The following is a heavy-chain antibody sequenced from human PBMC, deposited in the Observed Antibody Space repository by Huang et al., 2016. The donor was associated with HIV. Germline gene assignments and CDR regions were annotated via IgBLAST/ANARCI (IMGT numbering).Heavy chain of an antibody. J-gene: IGHJ5*02. CDR2: ILSCDCDN. Sequence: EVQLVQSGAEVKKPGASLKISCKGSGYSFTSNWIGGVRQMPGKGLELRGMILSCDCDNRYSPSFQGKVTSSADTAITTAYLQWSSLKASDAAMYYCTRLSSDGKNYFDPWGQGSLVTVSS. CDR1: GYSFTSNW. CDR3: TRLSSDGKNYFDP. D-gene: IGHD1-7*01. V-gene: IGHV5-51*03.